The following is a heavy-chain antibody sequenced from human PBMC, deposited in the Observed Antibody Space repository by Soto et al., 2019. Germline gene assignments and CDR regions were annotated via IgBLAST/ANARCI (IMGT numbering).Heavy chain of an antibody. CDR1: GYTFTSYA. D-gene: IGHD2-15*01. V-gene: IGHV1-3*01. CDR2: ISAYNGNT. Sequence: SVKVACKASGYTFTSYAMHWVRQAPRQRLEWMGWISAYNGNTNYAQKLQGRVTMTRDTSTSTAYMELRSLRSDDTAVYYCARGQDGACTEYWNYWGQGTLVTVSS. CDR3: ARGQDGACTEYWNY. J-gene: IGHJ4*02.